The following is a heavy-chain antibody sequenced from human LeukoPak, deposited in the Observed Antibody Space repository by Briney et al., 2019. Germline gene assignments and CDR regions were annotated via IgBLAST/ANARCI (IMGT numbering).Heavy chain of an antibody. J-gene: IGHJ4*02. CDR1: GFSFTSYW. V-gene: IGHV5-51*01. CDR3: ARPGQLGEYTPYYFDF. CDR2: IYPADSDT. D-gene: IGHD3-16*01. Sequence: GDSLKISCKGSGFSFTSYWIGWVRQMPGKGLEYMGIIYPADSDTRYSPSFQGQVTISADKSIGTAYLQWSSLKASDTAMYYCARPGQLGEYTPYYFDFWGQGTLVTVSS.